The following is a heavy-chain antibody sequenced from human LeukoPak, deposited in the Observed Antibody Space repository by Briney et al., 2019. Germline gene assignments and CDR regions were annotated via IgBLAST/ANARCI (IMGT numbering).Heavy chain of an antibody. CDR2: IYHSGST. D-gene: IGHD1-1*01. CDR1: GYSIRRGYY. J-gene: IGHJ5*02. V-gene: IGHV4-38-2*01. Sequence: SETLSLTCAVAGYSIRRGYYWGWIRQPPGKGLEWIGSIYHSGSTYYNPSLKSRVTISVDTSKNQFSLKLSSVTAADTAVYYCAGSNVQLERRPFDPWGQGTLVTVSS. CDR3: AGSNVQLERRPFDP.